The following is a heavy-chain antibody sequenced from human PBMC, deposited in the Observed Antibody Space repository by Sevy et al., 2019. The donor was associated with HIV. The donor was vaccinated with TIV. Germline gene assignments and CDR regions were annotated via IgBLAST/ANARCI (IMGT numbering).Heavy chain of an antibody. D-gene: IGHD3-3*01. Sequence: ASVKVSCKASGGTFSSYAISWVRQAPGQGLEWMGGIIPIFGTANYAQKFQGRVTITADESTSTAYMELISLRSEDTAVYYCAGPDFWSGYYQDYYYYGMDVWGQGTTVTVSS. CDR2: IIPIFGTA. V-gene: IGHV1-69*13. J-gene: IGHJ6*02. CDR3: AGPDFWSGYYQDYYYYGMDV. CDR1: GGTFSSYA.